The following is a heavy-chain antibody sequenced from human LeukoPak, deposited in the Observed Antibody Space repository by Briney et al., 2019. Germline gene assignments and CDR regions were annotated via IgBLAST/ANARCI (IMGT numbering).Heavy chain of an antibody. CDR3: AKRAVVDTVYYYCYMDV. J-gene: IGHJ6*03. CDR1: GFTQNA. V-gene: IGHV3-23*01. Sequence: GGSLRLSCEASGFTQNAMGWVRQAPGKGLEWVASISRSGGNSHYADSVKGRFIISRDNSKNTLYLQMNSLRAEDTAVYYCAKRAVVDTVYYYCYMDVWGKGTTVTVSS. D-gene: IGHD5-18*01. CDR2: ISRSGGNS.